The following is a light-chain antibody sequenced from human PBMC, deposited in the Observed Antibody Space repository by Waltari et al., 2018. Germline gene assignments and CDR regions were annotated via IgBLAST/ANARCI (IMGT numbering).Light chain of an antibody. CDR1: QSISRY. Sequence: EILFTQSPVSLSFSPGERATLSRRSRQSISRYLAWYQQKPGQTPRLLIYGASNRATGVPPRFSGSGSGTDFSLTISGLEPEDSAVYYCQHHFRLPATFGQGTKVEIK. V-gene: IGKV3-20*01. CDR2: GAS. J-gene: IGKJ1*01. CDR3: QHHFRLPAT.